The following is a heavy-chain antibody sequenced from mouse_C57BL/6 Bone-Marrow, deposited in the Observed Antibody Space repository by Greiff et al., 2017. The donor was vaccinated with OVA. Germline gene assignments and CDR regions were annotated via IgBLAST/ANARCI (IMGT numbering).Heavy chain of an antibody. D-gene: IGHD1-1*01. J-gene: IGHJ2*01. V-gene: IGHV1-69*01. CDR3: ATSNYYGSSYVNY. CDR2: IDPSDSYT. CDR1: GYTFTSYW. Sequence: QVQLQQPGAELVMPGASVKLSCKASGYTFTSYWMHWVKQRPGQGLEWIGEIDPSDSYTNYNQKFKGKSTLTVDKSSSTAYMQLSSLTSEDSAVYYCATSNYYGSSYVNYWGQGTTLTVSS.